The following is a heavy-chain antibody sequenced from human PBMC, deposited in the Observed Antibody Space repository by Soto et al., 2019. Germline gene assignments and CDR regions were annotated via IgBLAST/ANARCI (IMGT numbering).Heavy chain of an antibody. J-gene: IGHJ6*02. CDR1: GFTFSNYW. CDR3: AREGGNYFYGMDV. V-gene: IGHV3-74*01. CDR2: INGDGGST. Sequence: GGSLRLSCAASGFTFSNYWMHWVRQAPGKGLVWVSRINGDGGSTTYADSVKGRFTISRDNAKNTLYLQMNNLRAEDTAVYYCAREGGNYFYGMDVWGQGTTVTVSS.